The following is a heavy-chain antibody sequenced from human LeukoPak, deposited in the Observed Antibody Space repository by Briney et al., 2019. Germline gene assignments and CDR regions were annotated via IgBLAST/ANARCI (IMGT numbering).Heavy chain of an antibody. CDR1: GGSISSGGYS. CDR2: IYHSGST. J-gene: IGHJ6*02. V-gene: IGHV4-30-2*01. Sequence: PSETLSLTCTVSGGSISSGGYSWSWIRQPPGKGLEWIGYIYHSGSTYYNPSLKSRVTISVDRSKNQFSLKLSSVTAADTAVYYCARSTPASGADYYYGMDVWGQGTTVTVSS. D-gene: IGHD3-10*01. CDR3: ARSTPASGADYYYGMDV.